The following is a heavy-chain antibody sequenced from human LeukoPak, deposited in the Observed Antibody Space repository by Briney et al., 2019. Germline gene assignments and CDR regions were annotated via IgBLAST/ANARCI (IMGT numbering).Heavy chain of an antibody. J-gene: IGHJ4*02. CDR1: GFTFDDYA. CDR3: AKVLGYYDSSGYYQEGGFDY. D-gene: IGHD3-22*01. Sequence: GGSLRLSCAASGFTFDDYAMHWIRQAPGKGLDWVSLISGDGGSTYYADSVKGRFTISRDNSKNSLYLQMNSLRTEDTALYYCAKVLGYYDSSGYYQEGGFDYWGQGTLVTVSS. CDR2: ISGDGGST. V-gene: IGHV3-43*02.